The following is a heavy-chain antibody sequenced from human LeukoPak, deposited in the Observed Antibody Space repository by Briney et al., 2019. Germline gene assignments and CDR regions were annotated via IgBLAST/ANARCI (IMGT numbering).Heavy chain of an antibody. CDR1: GGSISSYY. CDR3: AREYYGSSGYYNDY. J-gene: IGHJ4*02. V-gene: IGHV4-59*01. CDR2: ISYSGGP. D-gene: IGHD3-22*01. Sequence: SETLSLTCTVSGGSISSYYWSWIRQPPGKGLEWIGYISYSGGPNYNPSHKSRVTISVDTSKNQFSLKLTSVTAADTAVYYCAREYYGSSGYYNDYWGQGALVTVSS.